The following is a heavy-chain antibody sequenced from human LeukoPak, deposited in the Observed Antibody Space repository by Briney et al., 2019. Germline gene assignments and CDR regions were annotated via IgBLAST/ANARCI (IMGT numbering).Heavy chain of an antibody. Sequence: PGGSLRLSCAASGFTFSSYGMNWVRQAPGKGLEWVSYISSGSSTIDYADSVKGRFTISRDNAKNSLYLQMHSLRAEDTAVYFCATESRAVVTYDYWGQGTPVTVSS. CDR1: GFTFSSYG. V-gene: IGHV3-48*01. CDR3: ATESRAVVTYDY. J-gene: IGHJ4*02. CDR2: ISSGSSTI. D-gene: IGHD4-23*01.